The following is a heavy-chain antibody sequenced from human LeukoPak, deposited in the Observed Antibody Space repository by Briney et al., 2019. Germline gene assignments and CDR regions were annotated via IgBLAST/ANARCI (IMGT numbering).Heavy chain of an antibody. J-gene: IGHJ4*02. CDR2: INPSGGST. CDR3: AHGSDWFFDY. D-gene: IGHD3-9*01. Sequence: ASVKVSCKASGYTFTSYYMHWVRQAPGQGLEWMGIINPSGGSTSYAQKFQGRVTMTRDTSISTAYMELSRLRSDDTAVYYCAHGSDWFFDYWGQGTLVTVSS. V-gene: IGHV1-46*01. CDR1: GYTFTSYY.